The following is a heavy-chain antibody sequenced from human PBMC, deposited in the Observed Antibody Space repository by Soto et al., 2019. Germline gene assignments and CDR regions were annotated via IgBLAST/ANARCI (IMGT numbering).Heavy chain of an antibody. D-gene: IGHD3-16*01. J-gene: IGHJ4*02. CDR2: IYWNDDK. CDR3: VHLLPGGRFDT. V-gene: IGHV2-5*01. Sequence: QITLKESGPSLVNPTEPLTLTCTFSGFSLSSSGVGVAWIRQPPGKPLEWLALIYWNDDKYKSPSLKIRRTISKSPSKTQVILLITNMDPVDTATYFCVHLLPGGRFDTWGQGTLVTVSS. CDR1: GFSLSSSGVG.